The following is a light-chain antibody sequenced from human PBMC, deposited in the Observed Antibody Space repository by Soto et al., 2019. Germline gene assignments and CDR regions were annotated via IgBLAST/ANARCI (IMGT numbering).Light chain of an antibody. CDR3: QQYNSQWT. CDR1: QSISVW. Sequence: DIQMTQSPSTLSASVGDRVTITCRASQSISVWLAWYQQKAGKAPNLLIYKASRLESGVPSRFSGSGSETEFTLTISGLQPGDSATYYCQQYNSQWTFGQGTKVDIK. CDR2: KAS. J-gene: IGKJ1*01. V-gene: IGKV1-5*03.